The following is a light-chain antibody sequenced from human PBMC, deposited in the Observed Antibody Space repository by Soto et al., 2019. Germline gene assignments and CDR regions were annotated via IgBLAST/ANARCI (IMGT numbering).Light chain of an antibody. J-gene: IGLJ1*01. CDR3: QTWGTGIQV. CDR1: SGYSSYA. Sequence: QSVLTQSPSASASLGASVKLTCSQSSGYSSYAIAWHQQQPEKGPRYLMKLNSDGSHSKGDGIPDRFSGSSSGAERYLTISSLQSEDEADYYCQTWGTGIQVFGTGTKLTVL. V-gene: IGLV4-69*01. CDR2: LNSDGSH.